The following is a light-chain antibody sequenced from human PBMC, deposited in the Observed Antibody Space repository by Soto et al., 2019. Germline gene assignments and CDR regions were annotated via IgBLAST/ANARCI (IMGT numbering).Light chain of an antibody. CDR1: QSISSW. V-gene: IGKV1-5*01. CDR3: QQYNSCL. CDR2: DAS. J-gene: IGKJ1*01. Sequence: DIQMTQSPSTLSASVGDRVTITCRARQSISSWLAWYQQKPGKAPKLLIYDASNLESGVPSRFSGSGSGTEFTLTISSLQPDDFATYYCQQYNSCLFGQGTKVEIK.